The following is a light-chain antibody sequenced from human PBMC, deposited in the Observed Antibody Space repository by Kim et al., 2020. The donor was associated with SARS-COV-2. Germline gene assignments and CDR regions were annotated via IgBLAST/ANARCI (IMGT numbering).Light chain of an antibody. J-gene: IGLJ2*01. CDR2: RND. V-gene: IGLV1-44*01. Sequence: VLTQPPSASATPGQRVTISCSGSNSNIGGNGVNWYQQLPGTAPKLLIYRNDERPSGVPDRFSGSKSGTSASLGISGLQSEDEADYYCVAWDDSLNARVFGGGTQLTVL. CDR3: VAWDDSLNARV. CDR1: NSNIGGNG.